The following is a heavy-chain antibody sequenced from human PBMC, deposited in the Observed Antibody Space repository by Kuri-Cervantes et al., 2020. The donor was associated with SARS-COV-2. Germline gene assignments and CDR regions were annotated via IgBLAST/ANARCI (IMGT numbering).Heavy chain of an antibody. Sequence: GGSLRLSCAASGFTFSNYAMSWVRQAPGKGLEWVSAISDSGDSASYADPVKGRFTVSRDKSKNTLYLQMNSLRAEDTAVYYCAKDYRNSSSWYPPYYFDYWGQGTLVTVSS. J-gene: IGHJ4*02. CDR2: ISDSGDSA. CDR3: AKDYRNSSSWYPPYYFDY. V-gene: IGHV3-23*01. D-gene: IGHD6-13*01. CDR1: GFTFSNYA.